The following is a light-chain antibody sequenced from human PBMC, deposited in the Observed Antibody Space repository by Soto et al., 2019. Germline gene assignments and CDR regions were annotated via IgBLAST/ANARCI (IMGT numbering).Light chain of an antibody. Sequence: EIVLTQSPGTLSLPPGERATLSCRASQSVRSGYFAWYQQKPGQAPRLLIFAVSSRATGIPDRFSGTGSGTDFTLTISRLEPEDFALYYCQQYGNSPLTFGGGTKVDI. J-gene: IGKJ4*01. V-gene: IGKV3-20*01. CDR3: QQYGNSPLT. CDR2: AVS. CDR1: QSVRSGY.